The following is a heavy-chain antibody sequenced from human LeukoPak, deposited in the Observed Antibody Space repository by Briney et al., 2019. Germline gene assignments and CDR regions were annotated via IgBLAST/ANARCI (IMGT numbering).Heavy chain of an antibody. J-gene: IGHJ4*02. CDR3: ARELWFGDNPQ. CDR2: INHSGST. V-gene: IGHV4-34*01. Sequence: SETLSLTCAVYGGSFSGYYWSWIRQPPGKGLEWIGEINHSGSTNYNPSLKSRVTISVDTFKNQFSLKLSSVTAADTAVYYCARELWFGDNPQWGQGTLVTVSS. CDR1: GGSFSGYY. D-gene: IGHD3-10*01.